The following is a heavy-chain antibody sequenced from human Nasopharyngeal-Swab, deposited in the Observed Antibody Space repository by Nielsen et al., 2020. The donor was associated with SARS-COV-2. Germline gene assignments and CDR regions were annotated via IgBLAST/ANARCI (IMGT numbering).Heavy chain of an antibody. D-gene: IGHD1-20*01. CDR1: GFTFSSYA. Sequence: GESLKISCSASGFTFSSYAMHWVRQSPGKGLEWVALIPYDGTNKDAADSVKGRFTLSRDNSINTLYLQMNSLRPEDTALYYCVRDYNWRLEYWGQGTLVTVSS. CDR2: IPYDGTNK. CDR3: VRDYNWRLEY. V-gene: IGHV3-30-3*01. J-gene: IGHJ4*02.